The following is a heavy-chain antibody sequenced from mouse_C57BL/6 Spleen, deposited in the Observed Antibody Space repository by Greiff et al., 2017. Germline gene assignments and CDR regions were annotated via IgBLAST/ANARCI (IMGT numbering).Heavy chain of an antibody. V-gene: IGHV1-18*01. D-gene: IGHD3-2*02. CDR3: ARERSGYHAWFED. J-gene: IGHJ3*01. CDR2: INPNNGGT. CDR1: GYTFTDYN. Sequence: SGPELVKPGASVKIPCKASGYTFTDYNMDWVKQSHGKSLEWIGDINPNNGGTIYNQKFKGKATLTVDKSSSKAYMELRSLTAGDTAVYYCARERSGYHAWFEDWGKGTMVTVSA.